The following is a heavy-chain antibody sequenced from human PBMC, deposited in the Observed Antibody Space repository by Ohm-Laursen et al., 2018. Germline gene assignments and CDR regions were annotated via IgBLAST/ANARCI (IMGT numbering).Heavy chain of an antibody. CDR3: ARGVVVITNWYLIS. V-gene: IGHV3-48*03. CDR1: GFTFSSYD. J-gene: IGHJ2*01. Sequence: SLRLSCAASGFTFSSYDMNWVRQAPGKGLEWISYITSSGSTKYYSDSVKGRFTTSRDNAKNSLYLQMNSLRAEDTAVYYCARGVVVITNWYLISGAVAPWSRSPQ. CDR2: ITSSGSTK. D-gene: IGHD3-22*01.